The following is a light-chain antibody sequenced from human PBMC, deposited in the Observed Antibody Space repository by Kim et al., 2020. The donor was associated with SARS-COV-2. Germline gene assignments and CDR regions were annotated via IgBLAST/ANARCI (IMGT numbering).Light chain of an antibody. Sequence: SASTGDRVTITCRASQGISSYLAWYPQKPGRAPKLLIYAASTLQSGVPSRFSGSGSGTEFTLTIGCLQSEDFATYYCQQYYSYPYTFGQGTKLEI. J-gene: IGKJ2*01. V-gene: IGKV1-8*01. CDR3: QQYYSYPYT. CDR2: AAS. CDR1: QGISSY.